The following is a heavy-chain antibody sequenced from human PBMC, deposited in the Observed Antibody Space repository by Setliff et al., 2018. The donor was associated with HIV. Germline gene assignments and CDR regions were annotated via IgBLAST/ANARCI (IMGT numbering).Heavy chain of an antibody. CDR2: IYSSGST. CDR3: ARGSLVRGVTY. Sequence: PSETLSLTCTVSGGSISSYYWSWIRQPPGKGLEWIGNIYSSGSTNYNPSLKSRVTISVDTSKNQFSLKLTSVTAADTALYYCARGSLVRGVTYWGQGTLVTVSS. D-gene: IGHD3-10*01. J-gene: IGHJ4*02. V-gene: IGHV4-4*09. CDR1: GGSISSYY.